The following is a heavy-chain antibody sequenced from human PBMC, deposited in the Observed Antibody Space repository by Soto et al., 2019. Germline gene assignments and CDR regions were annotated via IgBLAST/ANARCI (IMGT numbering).Heavy chain of an antibody. V-gene: IGHV3-30-3*01. CDR2: VSFDGSDK. J-gene: IGHJ5*02. CDR1: GFTFSSYA. Sequence: GGSLRLSCAASGFTFSSYAMHWVRQAPGKGLEWVAVVSFDGSDKYYADSVEGRFTISRDNSKNTLYLEMNNLRAEDTAVYSCARGTRGIMTTGIGWFDPWGQGTLVTVSS. D-gene: IGHD4-4*01. CDR3: ARGTRGIMTTGIGWFDP.